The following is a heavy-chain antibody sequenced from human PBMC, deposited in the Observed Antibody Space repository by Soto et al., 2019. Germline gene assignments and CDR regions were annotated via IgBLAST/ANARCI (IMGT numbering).Heavy chain of an antibody. V-gene: IGHV1-69*13. J-gene: IGHJ4*02. CDR2: IIPIFGTA. CDR3: ARVEAELADQYYFDY. D-gene: IGHD1-1*01. Sequence: GASVKVSCKASGGTFSSYAISWVRQAPGQGLEWMGGIIPIFGTANYAQKFQGRVTITADESTSTAYMELSSLRSEDTAVYYCARVEAELADQYYFDYWGQGTLVTVSS. CDR1: GGTFSSYA.